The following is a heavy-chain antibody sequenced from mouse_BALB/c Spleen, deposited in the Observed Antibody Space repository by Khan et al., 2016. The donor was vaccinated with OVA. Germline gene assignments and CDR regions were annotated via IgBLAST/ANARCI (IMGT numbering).Heavy chain of an antibody. CDR2: ISYSDST. D-gene: IGHD1-1*01. V-gene: IGHV3-2*02. Sequence: EVKLEESGPGLVKPSQSLSLTCTVTGYSITSNYAWNWIRQFPGNKLEWMGYISYSDSTSYNPSLKSRISITRDTSQNPFFLQLNSVTTEDTATDYCARGNYYGYYFDYWGQGTTLTVSS. CDR1: GYSITSNYA. CDR3: ARGNYYGYYFDY. J-gene: IGHJ2*01.